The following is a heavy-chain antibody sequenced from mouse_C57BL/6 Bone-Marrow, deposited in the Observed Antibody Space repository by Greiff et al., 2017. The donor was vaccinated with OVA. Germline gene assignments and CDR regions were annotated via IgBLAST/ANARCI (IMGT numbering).Heavy chain of an antibody. CDR3: ARPQTAQATFWFAY. V-gene: IGHV5-6*01. Sequence: EVQLVESGGDLVKPGGSLKLSCAASGFTFSSYGMSWVRQTPDQRLEWVATISSGGSYTYYPDSVKGRFTLSSDKAKNTLYLQMSSLKSEDTAMYYCARPQTAQATFWFAYWGQGTLVTVSA. J-gene: IGHJ3*01. CDR1: GFTFSSYG. CDR2: ISSGGSYT. D-gene: IGHD3-2*02.